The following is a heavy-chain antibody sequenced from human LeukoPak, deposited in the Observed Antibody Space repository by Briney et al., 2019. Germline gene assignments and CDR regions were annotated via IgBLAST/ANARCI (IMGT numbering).Heavy chain of an antibody. Sequence: EASVKVSCKASGYSFTGYFLHWVQQAPGQGFEWMGWIDPKSGGTNYEQKFQGRVTMTRDTSINTVYMELSRLTSDDTAVHYCARKVNHNDWLQDYWGQGTLVTVSS. D-gene: IGHD3-9*01. CDR2: IDPKSGGT. V-gene: IGHV1-2*02. CDR1: GYSFTGYF. CDR3: ARKVNHNDWLQDY. J-gene: IGHJ4*02.